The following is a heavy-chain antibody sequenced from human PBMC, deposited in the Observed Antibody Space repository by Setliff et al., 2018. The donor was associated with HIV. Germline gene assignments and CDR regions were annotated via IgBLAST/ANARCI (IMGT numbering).Heavy chain of an antibody. CDR2: ISIGRGDV. CDR3: ATDPRRLSY. V-gene: IGHV3-21*01. J-gene: IGHJ4*02. D-gene: IGHD2-21*01. Sequence: GGSLRLSCAASGFTFRNYQMNWVRQAPGKGLEWVSSISIGRGDVFYADSVQCRFTISRDTAMNSLYLQMNSLRAEDTAVYYCATDPRRLSYWCQGTLVTVSS. CDR1: GFTFRNYQ.